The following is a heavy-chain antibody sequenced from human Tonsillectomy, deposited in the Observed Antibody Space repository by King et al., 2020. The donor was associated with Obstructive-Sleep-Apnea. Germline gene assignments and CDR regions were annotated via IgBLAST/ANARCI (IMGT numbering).Heavy chain of an antibody. CDR3: ARIVGATDFDY. V-gene: IGHV3-72*01. D-gene: IGHD1-26*01. J-gene: IGHJ4*02. CDR1: GFTFSDHY. CDR2: SRNKPDGYST. Sequence: VQLVESGGGLVQPGGSLRLSCAASGFTFSDHYMDWVRQAPGKGLEWVGRSRNKPDGYSTDYAASVKGRFTISRDDSKNSLYLQMNSLKTEDTAVYYCARIVGATDFDYWGQGTLVIVSS.